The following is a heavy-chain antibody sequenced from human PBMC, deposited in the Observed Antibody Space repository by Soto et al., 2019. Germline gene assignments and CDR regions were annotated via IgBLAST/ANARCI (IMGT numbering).Heavy chain of an antibody. Sequence: PGGSLRLSCAASGFTFNSYTMAWVRQAPGKGLEWVSSISGSGGSPSYADSVQGRFTISRDNSRNTLSLQMNSLRAEDTATYYCAKASCSGNSCSVPDYWGHGSLVTVSS. CDR3: AKASCSGNSCSVPDY. CDR1: GFTFNSYT. V-gene: IGHV3-23*01. D-gene: IGHD2-15*01. J-gene: IGHJ4*01. CDR2: ISGSGGSP.